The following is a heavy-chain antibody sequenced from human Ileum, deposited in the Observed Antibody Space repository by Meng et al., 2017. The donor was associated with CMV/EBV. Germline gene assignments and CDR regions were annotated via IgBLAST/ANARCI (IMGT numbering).Heavy chain of an antibody. V-gene: IGHV4-4*02. CDR2: IYHSGST. CDR1: ISSSNW. CDR3: ARLLVDIVVVPAATFFDY. Sequence: ISSSNWWSWVRQPPGKGLEWIGEIYHSGSTNYNPSLKSRVTISVDKSKNQFSLKLSSVTAADTAVYYCARLLVDIVVVPAATFFDYWGQGTLVTVSS. D-gene: IGHD2-2*03. J-gene: IGHJ4*02.